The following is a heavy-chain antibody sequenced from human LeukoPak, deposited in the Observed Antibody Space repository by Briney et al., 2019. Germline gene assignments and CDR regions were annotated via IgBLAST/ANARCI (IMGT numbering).Heavy chain of an antibody. D-gene: IGHD6-19*01. Sequence: PGGSLRLSCAASGFTFSSYAMHWVRQAPGKGLEWVAVISYDGSNKYYADSVKGRFTISRGNSKNTLYLQMNSLRAEDTAVYYCARDLPSIAVAPLLDYWGQGTLVTVSS. CDR2: ISYDGSNK. CDR3: ARDLPSIAVAPLLDY. J-gene: IGHJ4*02. V-gene: IGHV3-30-3*01. CDR1: GFTFSSYA.